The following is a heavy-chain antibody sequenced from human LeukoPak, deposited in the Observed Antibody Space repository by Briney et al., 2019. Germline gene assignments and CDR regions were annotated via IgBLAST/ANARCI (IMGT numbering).Heavy chain of an antibody. V-gene: IGHV4-61*02. Sequence: SQTLPLTCTVSGGSISSGGHYWSWIRQPAGKGLEYLGRFSSTGSTNYNPSLRSRVTISADTSKDHFSLKLSSVTAADTAVYYCARDSTTRNDYGVDDWYFDLWGRGTLVTVSS. CDR2: FSSTGST. D-gene: IGHD4-17*01. CDR1: GGSISSGGHY. J-gene: IGHJ2*01. CDR3: ARDSTTRNDYGVDDWYFDL.